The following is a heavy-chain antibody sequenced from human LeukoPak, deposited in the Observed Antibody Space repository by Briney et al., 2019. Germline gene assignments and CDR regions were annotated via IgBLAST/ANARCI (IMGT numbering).Heavy chain of an antibody. J-gene: IGHJ4*02. CDR1: GYTFTGYF. CDR2: INPNTGGT. V-gene: IGHV1-2*02. CDR3: ATGRSWQYYFDY. D-gene: IGHD6-13*01. Sequence: ASVKVSCKASGYTFTGYFVHWVRQAPGQGLQWMGWINPNTGGTNYAQKFQGRVTMTRDTSISTAYMELSRLRSEDTAVYYCATGRSWQYYFDYWGQGTLVTVSS.